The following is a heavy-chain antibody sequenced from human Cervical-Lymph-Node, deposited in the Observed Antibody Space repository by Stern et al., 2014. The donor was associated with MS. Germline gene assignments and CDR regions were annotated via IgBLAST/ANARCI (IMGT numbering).Heavy chain of an antibody. D-gene: IGHD3-3*01. Sequence: VQLVESGSELKKPGASVNVSCKASGYTFNKYLINWVRQAPGQGLEWMGWINTNTGTPTYARGFAGRFVFSLDTSVNTAYLQISRLKTEDTAVYYCARDMSDFWSDYGHNWFDPWGQGTLVIVSS. J-gene: IGHJ5*02. V-gene: IGHV7-4-1*02. CDR1: GYTFNKYL. CDR2: INTNTGTP. CDR3: ARDMSDFWSDYGHNWFDP.